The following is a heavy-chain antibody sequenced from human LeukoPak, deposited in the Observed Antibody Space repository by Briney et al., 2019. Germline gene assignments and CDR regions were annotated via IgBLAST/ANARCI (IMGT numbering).Heavy chain of an antibody. CDR3: VRGHGWFDP. CDR2: IKQDGTEK. J-gene: IGHJ5*02. Sequence: GGSLRLSCAASGFTFSGYWMSWVRQAPGKGLEWVANIKQDGTEKDYVDSVKGRFIVSRDNAKNSLYLQMNSLRAEDTAVYYCVRGHGWFDPWGQGTLVTVSS. CDR1: GFTFSGYW. V-gene: IGHV3-7*01.